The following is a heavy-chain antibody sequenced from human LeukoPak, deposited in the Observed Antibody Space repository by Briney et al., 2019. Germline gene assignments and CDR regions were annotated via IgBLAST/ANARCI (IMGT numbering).Heavy chain of an antibody. Sequence: GGSLRLSCTASGFTFGDYAMSWVRQAPGKGLEWVGFIRSKAYGGTTEYAASVKGTFTISRDDSKSIAYLQMNSLKAEDTAVYYCTRLRLEKRDYYGSGSYFDYWGQGTLVTVSS. V-gene: IGHV3-49*04. CDR3: TRLRLEKRDYYGSGSYFDY. D-gene: IGHD3-10*01. J-gene: IGHJ4*02. CDR2: IRSKAYGGTT. CDR1: GFTFGDYA.